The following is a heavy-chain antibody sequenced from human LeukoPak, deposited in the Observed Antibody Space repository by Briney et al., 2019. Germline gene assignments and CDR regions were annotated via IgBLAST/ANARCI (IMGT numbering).Heavy chain of an antibody. V-gene: IGHV1-46*01. D-gene: IGHD4-11*01. CDR3: ARDIDYDY. CDR1: GYTFTSYS. J-gene: IGHJ4*02. Sequence: ASVKVSCKASGYTFTSYSMNWVRQAPGQGLEWMGMINPSGGCTNYAQKFQGRVTMTRDTSTSTVYMEMSSLRSEDTAVYYCARDIDYDYWGQGTLVTVSS. CDR2: INPSGGCT.